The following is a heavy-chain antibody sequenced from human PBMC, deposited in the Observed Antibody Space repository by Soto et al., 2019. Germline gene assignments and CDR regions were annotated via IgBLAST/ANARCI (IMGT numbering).Heavy chain of an antibody. V-gene: IGHV1-58*01. CDR2: IVVGSGNT. D-gene: IGHD6-13*01. CDR3: AAVQIAAAGSLDY. Sequence: SVKVSCKASGFTFTSSAVQWVRQARGQRLEWIGWIVVGSGNTNYAQKFQERVTITRDMSTSTAYMELSSLRSEDTAVYYCAAVQIAAAGSLDYWGQGTLVTVSS. CDR1: GFTFTSSA. J-gene: IGHJ4*02.